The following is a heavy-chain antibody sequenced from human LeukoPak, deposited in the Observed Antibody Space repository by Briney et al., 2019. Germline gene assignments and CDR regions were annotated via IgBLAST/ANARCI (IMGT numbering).Heavy chain of an antibody. CDR3: ARNSGSYYNVHWFDP. J-gene: IGHJ5*02. CDR2: IIPIFGTA. V-gene: IGHV1-69*05. D-gene: IGHD3-10*01. Sequence: SVKVSCKASGGTFSSYAISWVRQAPGQGLEWMGGIIPIFGTANYAQKFQGRVTITTDESTSTAYMELSSLRSEDTAVYYCARNSGSYYNVHWFDPWGQGTLVTVSS. CDR1: GGTFSSYA.